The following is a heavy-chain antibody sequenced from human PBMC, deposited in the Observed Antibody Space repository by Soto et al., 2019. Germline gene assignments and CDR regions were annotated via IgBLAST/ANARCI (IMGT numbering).Heavy chain of an antibody. CDR2: IYHSGST. J-gene: IGHJ4*02. V-gene: IGHV4-4*02. D-gene: IGHD2-21*02. Sequence: PSETLSLTCAVSSGSISSSNWWSWVRQPPGKGLEWIGEIYHSGSTNYNPSLKSRVTISVDKSKNQFSLKLSSVTAADTAVYYCARVPNRDLYFDYWGQGTLVTSPQ. CDR1: SGSISSSNW. CDR3: ARVPNRDLYFDY.